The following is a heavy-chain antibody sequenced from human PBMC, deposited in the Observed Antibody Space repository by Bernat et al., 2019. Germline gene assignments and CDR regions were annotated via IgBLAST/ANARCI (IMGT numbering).Heavy chain of an antibody. CDR3: ARLYYDILTLDY. V-gene: IGHV4-39*01. CDR1: GGSISSSSYY. Sequence: QLQLQESGPGLVKPSETLSLTCTVSGGSISSSSYYWGWIRQPPGKGLEWIGSIYYSGSTYYNPSLKSRVTISVDTSKNQFSLKLSSVTAADTAVYYCARLYYDILTLDYWGQGTLVTVSS. D-gene: IGHD3-9*01. J-gene: IGHJ4*02. CDR2: IYYSGST.